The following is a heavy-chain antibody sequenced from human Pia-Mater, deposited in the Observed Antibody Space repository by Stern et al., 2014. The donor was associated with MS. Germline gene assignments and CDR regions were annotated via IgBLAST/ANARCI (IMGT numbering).Heavy chain of an antibody. CDR3: ASRGAGEFGVSPTGS. J-gene: IGHJ5*02. CDR1: GYNFRNYA. CDR2: INTNTGKP. D-gene: IGHD2-8*01. V-gene: IGHV7-4-1*02. Sequence: VQLEESGSELKKPGASVKVSCKASGYNFRNYAMNWVRQAPGQGLERMGWINTNTGKPLYAQGFTGRFVFSLDTSVSTAYLQISSLKTEDTAVYYCASRGAGEFGVSPTGSWGQGTLVTVSS.